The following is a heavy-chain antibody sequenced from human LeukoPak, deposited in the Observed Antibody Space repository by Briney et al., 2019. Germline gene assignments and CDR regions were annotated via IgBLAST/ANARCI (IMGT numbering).Heavy chain of an antibody. CDR1: GFTFSSYA. V-gene: IGHV3-30-3*01. Sequence: GGSLRLSCAASGFTFSSYAMHWVRQAPGKGLEWVAVISYDGSNKYYADSVKGRFTISRDNAKNSLYLQMNSLRAEDTAVYYCARDSDSSSWYDRDYYYYYGMDVWGKGTTVTVSS. CDR2: ISYDGSNK. J-gene: IGHJ6*04. CDR3: ARDSDSSSWYDRDYYYYYGMDV. D-gene: IGHD6-13*01.